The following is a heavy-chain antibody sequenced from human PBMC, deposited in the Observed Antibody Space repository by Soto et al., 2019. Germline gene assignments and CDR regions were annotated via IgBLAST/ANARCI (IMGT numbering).Heavy chain of an antibody. D-gene: IGHD6-6*01. CDR2: IKSKTDGGTT. J-gene: IGHJ6*03. CDR1: GFTFSNAW. Sequence: EVQLVESGGGLVKPGGSLRLSCAASGFTFSNAWMSWVRQAPGKGLEWVGRIKSKTDGGTTDYAAPVKGRFTISRDDSKNTLYLQMNSLKTEDTAVYYCTTELAGSSSAHYCYYMDVWGKGTTVTVSS. CDR3: TTELAGSSSAHYCYYMDV. V-gene: IGHV3-15*01.